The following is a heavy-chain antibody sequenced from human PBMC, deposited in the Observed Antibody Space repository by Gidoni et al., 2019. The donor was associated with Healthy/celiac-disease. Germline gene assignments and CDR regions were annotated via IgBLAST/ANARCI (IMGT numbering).Heavy chain of an antibody. Sequence: QVQLQQSGPGLVKPSQTLSLTCAISGDSVSSNSAAWNWIRQSPSRGLEWLGRTYYRSKWYNDYAVSVKSRITLNPDKSKNQFSLQLNSVTPEDTAVYYCARYYYDSSGYYPSAFDIWGQGTMVTVSS. CDR1: GDSVSSNSAA. V-gene: IGHV6-1*01. CDR3: ARYYYDSSGYYPSAFDI. CDR2: TYYRSKWYN. D-gene: IGHD3-22*01. J-gene: IGHJ3*02.